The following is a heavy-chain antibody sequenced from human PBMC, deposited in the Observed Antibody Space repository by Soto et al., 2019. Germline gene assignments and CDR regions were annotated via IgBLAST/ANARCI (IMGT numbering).Heavy chain of an antibody. V-gene: IGHV1-3*01. Sequence: QVHLVQSGAEVKKPGASVKVSCKASGYSFTSYAIAWVRQAPGQSLEWMGWINAGNGNTKYSQKFQGRVTLSTDTSASTASMELTSLTSEDTAVYYCARNTGSYLFYWGQGTLVTVSS. D-gene: IGHD1-26*01. CDR1: GYSFTSYA. CDR3: ARNTGSYLFY. J-gene: IGHJ4*02. CDR2: INAGNGNT.